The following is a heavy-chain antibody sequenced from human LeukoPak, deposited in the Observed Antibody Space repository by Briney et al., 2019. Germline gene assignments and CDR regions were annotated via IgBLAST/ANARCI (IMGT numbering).Heavy chain of an antibody. Sequence: GGSLRLSCAASGFTVSSNYMSWVRQAPGKGLEWVSVIYSGGSTYYADSVKGRFTISRDNSKNTLYLQMNSLRAEDTAVYYCAYSSSWRKFDYWGQGTLVTVSP. CDR3: AYSSSWRKFDY. CDR1: GFTVSSNY. CDR2: IYSGGST. V-gene: IGHV3-66*01. D-gene: IGHD6-13*01. J-gene: IGHJ4*02.